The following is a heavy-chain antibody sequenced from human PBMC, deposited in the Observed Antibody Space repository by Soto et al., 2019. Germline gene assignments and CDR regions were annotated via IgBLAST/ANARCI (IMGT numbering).Heavy chain of an antibody. CDR3: GTVGTGSYNWFDP. D-gene: IGHD1-26*01. Sequence: EVQLVESGGGLVQPGGSLRLSCAASGFTFSSYWMHWVRQAPGKGLVWVSRINSDGTTTTYADPVKGRFTISRDNAKNTGYLQMNSLRAEDTAVYYCGTVGTGSYNWFDPWGRGPLVTVSS. V-gene: IGHV3-74*01. J-gene: IGHJ5*02. CDR1: GFTFSSYW. CDR2: INSDGTTT.